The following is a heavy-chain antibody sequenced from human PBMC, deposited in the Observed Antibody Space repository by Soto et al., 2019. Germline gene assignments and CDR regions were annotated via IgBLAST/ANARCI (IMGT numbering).Heavy chain of an antibody. CDR3: ARVVRGFIRGIAAPTNAFAI. Sequence: QVQLVQSGAEVKKPGASVKVSCKASGYTFTSYGISWVRQAPGQGLEWMGWISAYNGNKNYAQKLQGRVTMTTDTSTGAAYMELRSMNSNDTAVYYCARVVRGFIRGIAAPTNAFAIWGQGTMLTVSS. CDR1: GYTFTSYG. D-gene: IGHD6-13*01. J-gene: IGHJ3*02. CDR2: ISAYNGNK. V-gene: IGHV1-18*01.